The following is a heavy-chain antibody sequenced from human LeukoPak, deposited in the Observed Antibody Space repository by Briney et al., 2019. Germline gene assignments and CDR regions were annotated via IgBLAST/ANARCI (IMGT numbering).Heavy chain of an antibody. V-gene: IGHV3-74*01. CDR3: VRDSRYCPDI. CDR1: GFTFSSYW. J-gene: IGHJ6*02. CDR2: LISDGSSA. Sequence: GGSLRLSCAASGFTFSSYWMHWVRQAPGKGLVWVSRLISDGSSASYADSVKGRFTISRDNTKNILYLQMNSLRAEDTAVYYCVRDSRYCPDIWGQGTTVTVSS. D-gene: IGHD2-8*02.